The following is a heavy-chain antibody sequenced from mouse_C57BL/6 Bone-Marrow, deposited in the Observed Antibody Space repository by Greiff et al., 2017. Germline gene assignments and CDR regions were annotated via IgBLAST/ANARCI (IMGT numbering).Heavy chain of an antibody. CDR2: IDPANGNT. D-gene: IGHD2-3*01. CDR3: ARERVVTTGFAY. V-gene: IGHV14-3*01. J-gene: IGHJ3*01. CDR1: GFNIKNTY. Sequence: EVQLVESVAELVRPGASVKLSCTASGFNIKNTYMHWVKQRPEQGLEWIGRIDPANGNTRYAPKFQGKATITADKSSNPAYLQLSSLTSEDTAIYYCARERVVTTGFAYWGQGTLVTVSA.